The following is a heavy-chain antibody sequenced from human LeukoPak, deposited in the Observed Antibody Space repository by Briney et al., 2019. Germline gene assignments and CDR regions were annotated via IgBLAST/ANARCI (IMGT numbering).Heavy chain of an antibody. Sequence: SETLSLTCAVSGYSISSASYWGWIRQPPGKGLEWIGNIYHSGSPYYNPSLKSRVTISVDTSKNQFSLKLSSVTAADTAVYYCARHRIIVVVPAAIGWFDPWGQGTLVTVSS. V-gene: IGHV4-38-2*01. CDR3: ARHRIIVVVPAAIGWFDP. CDR2: IYHSGSP. CDR1: GYSISSASY. D-gene: IGHD2-2*01. J-gene: IGHJ5*02.